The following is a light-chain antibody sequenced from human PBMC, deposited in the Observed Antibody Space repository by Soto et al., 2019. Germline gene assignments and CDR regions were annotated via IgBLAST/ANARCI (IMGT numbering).Light chain of an antibody. J-gene: IGLJ3*02. CDR3: GAWDDSLNGWV. CDR1: SSNLGSNS. CDR2: SDN. V-gene: IGLV1-44*01. Sequence: QAVVTQPPSASGTPGQRVTISCSGSSSNLGSNSVNWYQQVPGTAPKLLTSSDNQRPSGVPDRFSGSQSGTSASLAISGLQSEDEADYHCGAWDDSLNGWVFGGGTKVTVL.